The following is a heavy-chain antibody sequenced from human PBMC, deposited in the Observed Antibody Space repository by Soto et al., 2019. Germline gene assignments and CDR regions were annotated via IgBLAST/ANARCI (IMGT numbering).Heavy chain of an antibody. CDR2: TYYRSKWDN. D-gene: IGHD3-22*01. J-gene: IGHJ4*02. V-gene: IGHV6-1*01. CDR3: ARAGYYGSSGYYSHFDY. CDR1: GDSVSSNSAA. Sequence: SQTLSLTCAISGDSVSSNSAAWNWIRQSPSRGLEWLGRTYYRSKWDNDYAVSVKSRITINPDTSKNQFSLQLNSVTPEDTAVYYCARAGYYGSSGYYSHFDYWGQGTRVTVSS.